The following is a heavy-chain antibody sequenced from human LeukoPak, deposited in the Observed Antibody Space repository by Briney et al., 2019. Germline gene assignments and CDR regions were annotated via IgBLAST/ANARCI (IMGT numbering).Heavy chain of an antibody. J-gene: IGHJ3*02. CDR2: IYPGDSDT. CDR3: ARGVVGDSAFDI. CDR1: GYRFTTFG. Sequence: GESLKISCKGSGYRFTTFGTAGGRQWAGKGRKGLGIIYPGDSDTRYSPSLQGQVTISADKSISTAYLQWSTLKASDTAIYFCARGVVGDSAFDIWGQGTMVTVSS. V-gene: IGHV5-51*01. D-gene: IGHD3-22*01.